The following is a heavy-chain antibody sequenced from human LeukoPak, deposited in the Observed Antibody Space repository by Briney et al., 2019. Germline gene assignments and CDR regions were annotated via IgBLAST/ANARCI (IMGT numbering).Heavy chain of an antibody. J-gene: IGHJ4*02. CDR2: INPNSGGT. CDR1: GYTFTGYY. CDR3: ARAVAGTAPFDY. Sequence: ALVKVSCKASGYTFTGYYMHWVRQAPGQGLEWMGWINPNSGGTNYAQKFQGRVTMTRDTSISTAYMELSRLRSDDTAVYYCARAVAGTAPFDYWGQGTLVTVSS. V-gene: IGHV1-2*02. D-gene: IGHD6-19*01.